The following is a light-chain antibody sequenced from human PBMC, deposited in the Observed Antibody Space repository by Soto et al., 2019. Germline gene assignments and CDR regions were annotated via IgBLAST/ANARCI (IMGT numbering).Light chain of an antibody. CDR2: TAS. Sequence: DIQMTQSPSTLSASVGDRVTITCRASQSISSWLAWYQQKPGKAPKLLIYTASSLESGVPSRFSGSGSGTEFTLTISSLQPDDFATYYCQPYNSYSITFGQGTRLEIK. CDR1: QSISSW. CDR3: QPYNSYSIT. V-gene: IGKV1-5*03. J-gene: IGKJ5*01.